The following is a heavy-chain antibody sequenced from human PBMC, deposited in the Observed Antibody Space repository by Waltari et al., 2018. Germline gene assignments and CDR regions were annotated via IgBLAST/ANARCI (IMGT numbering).Heavy chain of an antibody. D-gene: IGHD6-19*01. Sequence: EVQLVESGGVVVQPGGSLRLAGAASGFTFDDYTMHGVRQAPGKGLEWVSLISWDGGSTYYADSVKCRFTISRDNSKNSLYLQMNSLITEDTALYYCAKDHAVACVYYFDYWGQGTLVTVSS. CDR2: ISWDGGST. V-gene: IGHV3-43*01. J-gene: IGHJ4*02. CDR3: AKDHAVACVYYFDY. CDR1: GFTFDDYT.